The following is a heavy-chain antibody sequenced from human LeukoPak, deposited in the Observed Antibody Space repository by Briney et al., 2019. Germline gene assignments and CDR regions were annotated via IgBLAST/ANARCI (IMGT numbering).Heavy chain of an antibody. CDR1: GGSISSYY. Sequence: SSETLSLTCTVSGGSISSYYWSWIRQPPGKGLEWIGYIYYSGSTNYNPSLKSRVTISVDTSKNQFSLKLSSVTAADTAVYYCARATYQGDYFDYWGQGTLVTVSS. CDR2: IYYSGST. V-gene: IGHV4-59*01. CDR3: ARATYQGDYFDY. D-gene: IGHD1-26*01. J-gene: IGHJ4*02.